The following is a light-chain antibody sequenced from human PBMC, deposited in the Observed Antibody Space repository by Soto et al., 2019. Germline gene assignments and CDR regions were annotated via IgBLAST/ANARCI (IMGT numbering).Light chain of an antibody. CDR1: QSVSSSY. V-gene: IGKV3-20*01. J-gene: IGKJ1*01. CDR3: QQYGSSPTST. Sequence: EIVLTQSPGTLSLSPGERATLSCRASQSVSSSYLAWYQQKPGQAPRLLIYGASSRATGIPDRFSGSGSGTDFTLTISRLEPEDFAVYYCQQYGSSPTSTFGQGPKVAIK. CDR2: GAS.